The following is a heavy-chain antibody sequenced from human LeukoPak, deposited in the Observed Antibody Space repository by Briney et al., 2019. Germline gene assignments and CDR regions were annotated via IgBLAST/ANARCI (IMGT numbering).Heavy chain of an antibody. V-gene: IGHV3-7*01. CDR1: GFVYSASY. CDR3: VRGGTYWTVS. Sequence: PGVSLSLSCTASGFVYSASYMSWVRDAPGKRREWVATIKPDGSEKYHVDSVSGRFTISRDNTNDSLFLQMNSLRVDDTAVYYCVRGGTYWTVSWGQGTLVNVS. J-gene: IGHJ5*01. CDR2: IKPDGSEK.